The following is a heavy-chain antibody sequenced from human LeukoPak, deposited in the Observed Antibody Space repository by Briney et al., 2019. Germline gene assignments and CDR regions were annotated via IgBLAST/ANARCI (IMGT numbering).Heavy chain of an antibody. V-gene: IGHV3-53*01. J-gene: IGHJ5*02. CDR3: AKGVQLERRKAWFDP. CDR2: IYNSGST. D-gene: IGHD1-1*01. Sequence: PGGSLRLSCAASGFTVGYNYMTWVRQAPGKGLEWVAAIYNSGSTYYADSVKGRFTISRDNSKNTLYLQMNSLRAEDTAVYYCAKGVQLERRKAWFDPWGQGTLVTVSS. CDR1: GFTVGYNY.